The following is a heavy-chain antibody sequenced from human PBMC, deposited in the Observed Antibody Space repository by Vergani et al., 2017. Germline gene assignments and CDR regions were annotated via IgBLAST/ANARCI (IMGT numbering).Heavy chain of an antibody. CDR2: INHSGST. D-gene: IGHD4-17*01. CDR1: GGSFSGYY. Sequence: QVQLQQWGAGLLKPSETLSLTCAVYGGSFSGYYWSWIRQPPGKGLEWIGEINHSGSTNYNPSLKSRVTISVDTSKNQFSLKLSSVTAADTAVYYCARFSVPDYGDYVKAPDYWGQGTLVTVSS. V-gene: IGHV4-34*01. CDR3: ARFSVPDYGDYVKAPDY. J-gene: IGHJ4*02.